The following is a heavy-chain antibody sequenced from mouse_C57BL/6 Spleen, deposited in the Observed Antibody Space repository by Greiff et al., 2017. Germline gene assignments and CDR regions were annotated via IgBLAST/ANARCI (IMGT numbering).Heavy chain of an antibody. V-gene: IGHV1-18*01. J-gene: IGHJ4*01. D-gene: IGHD2-4*01. Sequence: EVQLQQSGPELVKPGASVKIPCKASGYTFTDYNMDWVKQSHGKSLEWIGDINPNNGGTIYNQKFKGKATLTVDKSSSTAYMELRSLTSEDTAVYYCARGGLRRQGGAMDYWGQGTSVTVSS. CDR1: GYTFTDYN. CDR2: INPNNGGT. CDR3: ARGGLRRQGGAMDY.